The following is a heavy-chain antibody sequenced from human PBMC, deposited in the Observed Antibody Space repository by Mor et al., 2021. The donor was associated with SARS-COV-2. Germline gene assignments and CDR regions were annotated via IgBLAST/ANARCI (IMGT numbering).Heavy chain of an antibody. Sequence: ARGKGLEWVSYISSSSTIYYADSVKGRFTISRDNAKNSLYLQMNSLRAEDTAVYYCASVYCGGDCYLDYWGQGTLVTVSS. CDR3: ASVYCGGDCYLDY. CDR2: ISSSSTI. V-gene: IGHV3-48*04. J-gene: IGHJ4*02. D-gene: IGHD2-21*02.